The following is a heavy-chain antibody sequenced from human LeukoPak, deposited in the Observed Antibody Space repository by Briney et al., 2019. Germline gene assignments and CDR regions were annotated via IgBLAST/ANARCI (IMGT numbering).Heavy chain of an antibody. V-gene: IGHV3-48*01. CDR3: ARDLGVVPAFHFDY. CDR2: ISSSSSTI. Sequence: PGGSLRLSCAASGFTFSSYSMNWVRQAPGKGLEWVSYISSSSSTIYYADSVKGRFTISRDNAKNSLYLQMNSLRAEDTAVYYCARDLGVVPAFHFDYWGQGTLVTVSS. J-gene: IGHJ4*02. CDR1: GFTFSSYS. D-gene: IGHD2-2*01.